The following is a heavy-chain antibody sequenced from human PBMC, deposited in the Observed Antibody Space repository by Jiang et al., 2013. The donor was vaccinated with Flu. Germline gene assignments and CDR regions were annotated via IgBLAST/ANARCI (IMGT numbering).Heavy chain of an antibody. Sequence: VQLVESGEAWSSGGVRRDSPVQRLDSPSVGMACTGPARLQARGVEWVAFIRFDGSNRYYADSVKGRFTISRDNSENTLYLQMNSLRAEDTAFYYCAKDSLTWLSTNYYFHMDVWGKGTTVTVSS. CDR3: AKDSLTWLSTNYYFHMDV. CDR2: IRFDGSNR. J-gene: IGHJ6*03. D-gene: IGHD3-22*01. V-gene: IGHV3-30*02. CDR1: DSPSVGMA.